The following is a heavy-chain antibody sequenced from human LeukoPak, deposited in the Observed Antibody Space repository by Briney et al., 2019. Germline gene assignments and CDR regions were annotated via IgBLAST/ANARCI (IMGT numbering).Heavy chain of an antibody. Sequence: PGGSLRLSCAASGFTVNNNYMTWVRQAPGKGLEWVSVIHSGGSTFYADFVKGRFTISRDNSKNMLYLQMNSLRTDDTAVYYCASSSWSRSNWFDPWGQGTLVTVSS. CDR1: GFTVNNNY. CDR2: IHSGGST. V-gene: IGHV3-66*01. J-gene: IGHJ5*02. CDR3: ASSSWSRSNWFDP. D-gene: IGHD6-13*01.